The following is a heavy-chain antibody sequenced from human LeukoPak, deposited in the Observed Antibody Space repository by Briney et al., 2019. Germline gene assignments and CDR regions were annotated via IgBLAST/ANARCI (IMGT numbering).Heavy chain of an antibody. CDR1: GFTFSSYA. Sequence: GGSLRLSCAASGFTFSSYAMNWVRQAPGKGLEWVSGISGSGGNTYYADSVKGRFTISRDNSKSTMYLQMNSLRAEDTAVYYCTKINAYHYDSSGYYFDYWGQGTLVTVSS. D-gene: IGHD3-22*01. CDR3: TKINAYHYDSSGYYFDY. J-gene: IGHJ4*02. V-gene: IGHV3-23*01. CDR2: ISGSGGNT.